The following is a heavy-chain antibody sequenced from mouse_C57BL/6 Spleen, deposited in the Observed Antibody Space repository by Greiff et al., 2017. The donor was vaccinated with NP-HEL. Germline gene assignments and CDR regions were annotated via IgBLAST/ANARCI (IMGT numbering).Heavy chain of an antibody. J-gene: IGHJ3*01. CDR2: LHPGHGDT. CDR1: GYAFRRSW. V-gene: IGHV1-82*01. D-gene: IGHD5-1*01. CDR3: AGPVPFAY. Sequence: QVQLQQSGAELPQPGASAKTSCTAPGYAFRRSWMSWLKQRPGQGLSRIGRLHPGHGDTNYNGKSTGKATPTADTSSSNAYMQLSHQTSEDSAVCVCAGPVPFAYWGQGTLVTVAA.